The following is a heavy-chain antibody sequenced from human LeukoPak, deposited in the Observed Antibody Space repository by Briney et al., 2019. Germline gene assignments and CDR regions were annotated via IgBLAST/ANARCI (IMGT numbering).Heavy chain of an antibody. CDR3: ASRIVGTPDYFDY. V-gene: IGHV3-7*01. CDR1: EFNFSNYW. CDR2: IKQDGSEK. D-gene: IGHD1-26*01. J-gene: IGHJ4*02. Sequence: GGSLRLSCAASEFNFSNYWMSWVRQAPGKGLEWVANIKQDGSEKYYVDSVKGRFTISRDNAKNSLYLQMSSLRAEDTAVYYCASRIVGTPDYFDYWGQGTLVTVSS.